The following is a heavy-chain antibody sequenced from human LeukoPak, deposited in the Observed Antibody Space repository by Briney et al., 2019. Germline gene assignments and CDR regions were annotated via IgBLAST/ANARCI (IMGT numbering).Heavy chain of an antibody. J-gene: IGHJ6*02. CDR2: ITSPVGHI. D-gene: IGHD6-13*01. CDR1: GFTFSTYS. Sequence: GGSLRLSCAASGFTFSTYSMNWVRQAPGEGLEWVASITSPVGHIYYAGSLKGRITISRDNAKSSLYLQMNSLRAEDTAVYYCVRDIAAAGAYGMDVWGQGTTVTVSS. V-gene: IGHV3-21*01. CDR3: VRDIAAAGAYGMDV.